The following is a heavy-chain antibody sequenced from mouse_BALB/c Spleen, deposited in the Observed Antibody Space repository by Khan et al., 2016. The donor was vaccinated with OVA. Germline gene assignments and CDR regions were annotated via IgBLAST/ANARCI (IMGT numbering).Heavy chain of an antibody. CDR1: GYTFTSYV. V-gene: IGHV1S136*01. D-gene: IGHD1-1*01. Sequence: VQLKESGPELVKPGASVKMSCKASGYTFTSYVMHWVKQKPGQGLEWIGYINPYNDGTKYTEKFKGKATLTSDKSSSTAYMELSSLTSEDSAVYYGARRDYFCSSSFAYWGQGTLVTVSA. CDR3: ARRDYFCSSSFAY. CDR2: INPYNDGT. J-gene: IGHJ3*01.